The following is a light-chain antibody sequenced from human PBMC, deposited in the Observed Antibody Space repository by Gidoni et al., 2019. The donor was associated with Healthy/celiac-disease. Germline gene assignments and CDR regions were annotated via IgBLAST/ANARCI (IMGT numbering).Light chain of an antibody. Sequence: IQMNQSPSTLSASVGDRVTITCRASQSISSWLAWYQQKPGKAPKLLIYDASSLESGVPSRCSGSGSGREFTLTISSLQPDDFATYYCQQYNSDWWTFGQGTKVEIK. CDR2: DAS. V-gene: IGKV1-5*01. CDR3: QQYNSDWWT. CDR1: QSISSW. J-gene: IGKJ1*01.